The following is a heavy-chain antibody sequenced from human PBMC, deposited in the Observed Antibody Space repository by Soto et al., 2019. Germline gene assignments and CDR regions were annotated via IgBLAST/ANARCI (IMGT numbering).Heavy chain of an antibody. D-gene: IGHD3-22*01. CDR1: GYTFTSYG. J-gene: IGHJ3*02. CDR3: ARVPGYYYDSSGPRHAFDI. Sequence: ASVKVSCKASGYTFTSYGISWVRQAPGQGLEWMGWISAYNGNTNYAQKLQGRVTMTTDTSTSTAYMELRSLRSDDTAVYYCARVPGYYYDSSGPRHAFDIWGQGTMVTV. CDR2: ISAYNGNT. V-gene: IGHV1-18*01.